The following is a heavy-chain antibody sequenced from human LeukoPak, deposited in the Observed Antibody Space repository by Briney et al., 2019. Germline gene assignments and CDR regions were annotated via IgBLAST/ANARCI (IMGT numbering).Heavy chain of an antibody. Sequence: GGSLRLSCAASGFTFSSYWIHWVRQAPGKGLVWVSRIATDGNRTSYADSVEGRLTISRDNAKNSLYLQMNSLRAEDTAVYYCARGLEWSGYDSPFDYWGQGTLVTVSS. CDR3: ARGLEWSGYDSPFDY. CDR1: GFTFSSYW. D-gene: IGHD5-12*01. J-gene: IGHJ4*02. V-gene: IGHV3-74*01. CDR2: IATDGNRT.